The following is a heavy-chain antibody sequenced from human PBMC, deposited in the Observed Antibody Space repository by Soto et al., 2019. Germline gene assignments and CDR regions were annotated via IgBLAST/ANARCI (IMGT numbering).Heavy chain of an antibody. CDR2: INHSGST. D-gene: IGHD1-7*01. J-gene: IGHJ6*02. CDR1: GGSFSGYY. V-gene: IGHV4-34*01. Sequence: SETLSLTGAVYGGSFSGYYWRCVRQPPGKGLEWIGEINHSGSTNYNPSLKSRVTISVDTRKNQFSLKLSSVTAADTAVYYCAGGSYNWNYVLGYYYYGMDVWGQGTTVTVS. CDR3: AGGSYNWNYVLGYYYYGMDV.